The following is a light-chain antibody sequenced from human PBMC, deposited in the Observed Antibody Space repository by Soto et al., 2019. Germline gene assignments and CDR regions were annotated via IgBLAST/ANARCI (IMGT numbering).Light chain of an antibody. CDR3: QSYDSSLRLAV. CDR2: VSR. J-gene: IGLJ3*02. Sequence: QSVLTQPPSVSGAPGQRVTISCSGSSSNIGAGYDVHWYQQLPGTAPRLLIYVSRNRPLGVPDRFSGSKSGTSASLAITGLQTDDEADYYCQSYDSSLRLAVFGGGTKLTVL. CDR1: SSNIGAGYD. V-gene: IGLV1-40*01.